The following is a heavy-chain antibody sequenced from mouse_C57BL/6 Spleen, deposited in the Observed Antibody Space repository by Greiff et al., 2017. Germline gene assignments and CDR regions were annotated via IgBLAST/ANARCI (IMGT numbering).Heavy chain of an antibody. CDR3: ARDGNLQRFAY. Sequence: QVQLQQSGAELVKPGASVKLSCKASGYTFTSYWMHWVKQRPGQGLEWIGMIHPNSGSTNYNEKFKSKATLTVDKSSSTAYMQLSSLTSEDSAVYYCARDGNLQRFAYWGQGTLVTVSA. CDR1: GYTFTSYW. V-gene: IGHV1-64*01. CDR2: IHPNSGST. J-gene: IGHJ3*01. D-gene: IGHD2-1*01.